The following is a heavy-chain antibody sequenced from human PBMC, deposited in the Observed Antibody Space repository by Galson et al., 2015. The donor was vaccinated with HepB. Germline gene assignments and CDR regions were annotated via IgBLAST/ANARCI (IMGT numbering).Heavy chain of an antibody. J-gene: IGHJ4*02. CDR2: INPNSGGT. D-gene: IGHD2-2*01. CDR1: GYTFTGYY. V-gene: IGHV1-2*02. Sequence: SVKVSCKASGYTFTGYYMHWVRQAPGQGLEWMGWINPNSGGTNYAQKFQGRVTMTRDTSISRAYMELSRLRSDDTAVYYCAREHCSSTSCYAALDYWGQGTLVAVSS. CDR3: AREHCSSTSCYAALDY.